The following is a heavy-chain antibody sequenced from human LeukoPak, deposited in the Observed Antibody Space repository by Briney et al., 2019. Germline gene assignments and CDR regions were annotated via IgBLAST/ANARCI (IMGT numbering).Heavy chain of an antibody. V-gene: IGHV3-74*01. CDR1: GFTFSSYW. CDR2: INSDGSIT. CDR3: TRSPSYYDY. D-gene: IGHD7-27*01. Sequence: GGSLRLSCAASGFTFSSYWMHWVRQDPGKGLVWVSRINSDGSITTYADSVKGRFTISRDNAKNTLYLQMDSLRAEDTAIYYCTRSPSYYDYWGQGTLVTVSS. J-gene: IGHJ4*02.